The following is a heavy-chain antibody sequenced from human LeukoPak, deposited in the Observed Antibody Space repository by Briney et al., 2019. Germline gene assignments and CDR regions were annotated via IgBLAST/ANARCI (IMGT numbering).Heavy chain of an antibody. J-gene: IGHJ3*02. CDR2: IYYSGST. D-gene: IGHD3-22*01. CDR3: ARGYHYDSSDYYTRIFDI. Sequence: SETLSLTCTVSGGSISSGGYYWSWIRQHPGKGLEWIGYIYYSGSTHYNPSLKSRVTISEDTSKNQFSLKLNSVTAADTAVYYCARGYHYDSSDYYTRIFDIWGQGTMVTVSS. V-gene: IGHV4-31*03. CDR1: GGSISSGGYY.